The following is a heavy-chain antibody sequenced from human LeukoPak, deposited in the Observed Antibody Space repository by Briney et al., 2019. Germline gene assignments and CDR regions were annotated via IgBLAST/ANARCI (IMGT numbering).Heavy chain of an antibody. CDR1: GGSISSGSYY. D-gene: IGHD6-19*01. J-gene: IGHJ3*02. CDR3: ARASRGSSGWAPRDNGNAFDI. CDR2: IYTSGST. V-gene: IGHV4-61*02. Sequence: SQTLSLTCTVSGGSISSGSYYWSWIRQPAGKGLEWIGRIYTSGSTSYNPSLKSRVTISVDTSKNQFSLKLSSVTAADTAVYYCARASRGSSGWAPRDNGNAFDIWGQGTMVTVSS.